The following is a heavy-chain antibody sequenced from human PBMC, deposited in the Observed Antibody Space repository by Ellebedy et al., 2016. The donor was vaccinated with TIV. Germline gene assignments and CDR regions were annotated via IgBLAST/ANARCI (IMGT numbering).Heavy chain of an antibody. D-gene: IGHD3-9*01. CDR2: ISGYNCYT. Sequence: ASVKVSCQASGYSFINYGVSWVRQAPGQGLEWLGWISGYNCYTNYAQKFQGRVTMTTDTSTNTAYMEVRSLRSDDTAVYYCARHRPTILTGYYSDYWGQGTLVTVSS. CDR3: ARHRPTILTGYYSDY. J-gene: IGHJ4*02. V-gene: IGHV1-18*01. CDR1: GYSFINYG.